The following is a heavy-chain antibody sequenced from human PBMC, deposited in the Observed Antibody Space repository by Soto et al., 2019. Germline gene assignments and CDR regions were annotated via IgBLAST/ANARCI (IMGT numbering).Heavy chain of an antibody. V-gene: IGHV3-33*08. CDR1: GFTFTDYA. CDR3: VRDGAVRNWNFDY. CDR2: IWPDGNNR. Sequence: QVQLVESGGGVVQPGRSLRLSCAASGFTFTDYAMHWVRQSPDKGLEWLAIIWPDGNNRYNEDVVKGRFTISRDNSKNTMSLRMENLRVEDSALYKCVRDGAVRNWNFDYWGRGAPVIVSS. J-gene: IGHJ4*02. D-gene: IGHD1-1*01.